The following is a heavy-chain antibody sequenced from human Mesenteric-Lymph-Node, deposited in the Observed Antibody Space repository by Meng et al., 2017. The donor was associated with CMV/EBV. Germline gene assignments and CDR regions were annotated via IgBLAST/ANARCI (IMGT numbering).Heavy chain of an antibody. V-gene: IGHV4-34*01. CDR2: INHSGST. Sequence: GSLRLSCAVYGGSFSGYYWSWIRQPPGKGLEWIGEINHSGSTNSNPSLTSRVTISVDTSKNQFSLKLSSGTAADTAVYYCACRYCSNSWGAGNDYWGQGTLVTVSS. CDR3: ACRYCSNSWGAGNDY. D-gene: IGHD2-8*01. J-gene: IGHJ4*02. CDR1: GGSFSGYY.